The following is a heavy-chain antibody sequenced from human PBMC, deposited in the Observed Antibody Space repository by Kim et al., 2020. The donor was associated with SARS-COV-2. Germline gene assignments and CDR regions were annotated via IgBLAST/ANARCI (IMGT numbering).Heavy chain of an antibody. Sequence: GGSLRLSCAASGFTFSSYAMHWVRQAPGKGLEWVAVISYDGSNKYYADSVKGRFTISRDNSKNTLYLQMNSLRAEDTAVYYCARDNVLMVYAGAFDIWGQGTMVTVSS. CDR3: ARDNVLMVYAGAFDI. CDR2: ISYDGSNK. D-gene: IGHD2-8*01. V-gene: IGHV3-30-3*01. J-gene: IGHJ3*02. CDR1: GFTFSSYA.